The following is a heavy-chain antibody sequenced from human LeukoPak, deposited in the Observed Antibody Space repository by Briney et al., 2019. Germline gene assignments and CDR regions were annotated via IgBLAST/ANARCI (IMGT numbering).Heavy chain of an antibody. J-gene: IGHJ4*02. V-gene: IGHV4-59*01. CDR3: ASGGDYDILTGYYPTFDY. D-gene: IGHD3-9*01. Sequence: SETLSLTCTVSGGSISSYYWSWIRQPPGKGLEWIGYIYYSGSTNYNPSLKSRVTISVDTSKNQFSLKLSSVTAADTAVYYCASGGDYDILTGYYPTFDYWGQGTPVTVSP. CDR2: IYYSGST. CDR1: GGSISSYY.